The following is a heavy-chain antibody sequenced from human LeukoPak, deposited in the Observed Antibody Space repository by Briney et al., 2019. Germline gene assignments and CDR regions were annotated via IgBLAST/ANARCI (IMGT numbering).Heavy chain of an antibody. CDR3: ARKLLWFGESYFDY. Sequence: SETLSLTCTVSGGSISSGSYYWSWIRQPAGKGLEWIGRIYTSGSTNYNPSLKSRVTISVDTSKNQFSLKLSSVTAADTAVYYCARKLLWFGESYFDYWGQGTLVTVSS. CDR1: GGSISSGSYY. V-gene: IGHV4-61*02. D-gene: IGHD3-10*01. CDR2: IYTSGST. J-gene: IGHJ4*02.